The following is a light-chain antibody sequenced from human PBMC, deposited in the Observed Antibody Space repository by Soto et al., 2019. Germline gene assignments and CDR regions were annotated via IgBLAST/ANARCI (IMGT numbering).Light chain of an antibody. CDR1: QSVSSQ. V-gene: IGKV3-15*01. J-gene: IGKJ2*01. CDR3: QQYNNWPPYT. Sequence: MTQSPAPLSVSPAERATLSCSASQSVSSQLAWYQQKPGQAPRLLIYGASTRATGIPVRFSGSGSGTAFSLTISSLQPEDFAVYYCQQYNNWPPYTFGQGTKVEIK. CDR2: GAS.